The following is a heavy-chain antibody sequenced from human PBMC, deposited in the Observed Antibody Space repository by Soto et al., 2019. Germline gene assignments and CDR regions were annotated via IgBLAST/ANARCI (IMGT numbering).Heavy chain of an antibody. D-gene: IGHD2-2*01. J-gene: IGHJ4*02. CDR1: GFAFSSYA. Sequence: EVQVLESGGGLVQPGGSLRLSCAASGFAFSSYAMSWVRQAPGKGLEWVSSISGSAGSTYYAESVKGRFTVSRDNSKDTLYLQMNRLTVADTAIDYSAKDAGRYCTSASCAAFPRLAYWGQGGLVTVSS. CDR3: AKDAGRYCTSASCAAFPRLAY. CDR2: ISGSAGST. V-gene: IGHV3-23*01.